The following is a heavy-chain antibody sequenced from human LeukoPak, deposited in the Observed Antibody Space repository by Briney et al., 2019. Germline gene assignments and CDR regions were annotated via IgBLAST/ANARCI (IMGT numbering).Heavy chain of an antibody. CDR3: ARDRDSSGYYYACFDY. D-gene: IGHD3-22*01. J-gene: IGHJ4*02. Sequence: QTGGSLRLSCAASGFTFSSYAMSWVRQAPGKGLEWVSAISGSGGSTYYADSVKGRFTISRDNSKNTLYLQMNSLRAEDTAVYYCARDRDSSGYYYACFDYWGQGTLVTVSS. CDR1: GFTFSSYA. V-gene: IGHV3-23*01. CDR2: ISGSGGST.